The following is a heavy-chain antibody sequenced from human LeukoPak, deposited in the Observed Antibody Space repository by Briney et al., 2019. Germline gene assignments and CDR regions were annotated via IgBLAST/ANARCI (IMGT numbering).Heavy chain of an antibody. D-gene: IGHD2-15*01. J-gene: IGHJ4*02. CDR3: AKSRGESRGGSNY. Sequence: GGSPRLSCAASGFTFSSYAMNWVRQAPGKGLEWVSFYADSVKGRFTISRDNSKNTLYLQMNRLRAEDTAVYYCAKSRGESRGGSNYWGQGTLVTVSS. CDR1: GFTFSSYA. V-gene: IGHV3-23*01.